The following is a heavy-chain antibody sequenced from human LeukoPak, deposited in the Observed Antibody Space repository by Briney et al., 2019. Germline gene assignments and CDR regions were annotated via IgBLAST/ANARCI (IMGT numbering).Heavy chain of an antibody. Sequence: KTSETLSLTCTVSGGSIRSYYWSWIRQPPGKGLEWIGYIYYSGSTNYNPSLKSRVTISVDTSKNQFSLNLNSVTAEDTAVYYCARHGIVDSSRKYYFDYWGQGTLVTVSS. CDR1: GGSIRSYY. CDR2: IYYSGST. CDR3: ARHGIVDSSRKYYFDY. V-gene: IGHV4-59*08. J-gene: IGHJ4*02. D-gene: IGHD6-13*01.